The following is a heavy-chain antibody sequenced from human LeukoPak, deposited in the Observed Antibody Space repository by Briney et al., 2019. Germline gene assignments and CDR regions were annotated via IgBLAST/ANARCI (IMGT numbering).Heavy chain of an antibody. Sequence: PGGSLRLSCAASGFTFSDYYMSWIRQAPGKGLEWVSYISSSGSTIYYADSVKGRFTISRDNSKNTLYLQMNSLRAEDTAVYYCAKVGYYDSSGYSANSFDYWGQGTLVTVSS. J-gene: IGHJ4*02. D-gene: IGHD3-22*01. V-gene: IGHV3-11*04. CDR3: AKVGYYDSSGYSANSFDY. CDR1: GFTFSDYY. CDR2: ISSSGSTI.